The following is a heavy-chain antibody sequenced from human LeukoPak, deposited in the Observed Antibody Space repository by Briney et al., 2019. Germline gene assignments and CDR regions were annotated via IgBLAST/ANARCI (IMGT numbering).Heavy chain of an antibody. Sequence: SETLSLTCAVYGGSFSGYYWSWIRQPPGKRLEWIGEINHSGSTNYNPSLKSRVTISVDTSKNQFSLKLSSVTAADTAVYYCARGLGYYDSSGYYYFDYWAREPWSPSPQ. CDR1: GGSFSGYY. D-gene: IGHD3-22*01. J-gene: IGHJ4*02. CDR2: INHSGST. V-gene: IGHV4-34*01. CDR3: ARGLGYYDSSGYYYFDY.